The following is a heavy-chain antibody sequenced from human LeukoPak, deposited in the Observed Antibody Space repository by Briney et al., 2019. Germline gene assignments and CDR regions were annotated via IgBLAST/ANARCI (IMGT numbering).Heavy chain of an antibody. CDR2: ISSDGSST. J-gene: IGHJ4*02. V-gene: IGHV3-74*01. D-gene: IGHD2-21*01. CDR1: GFTFSSYC. CDR3: ARQSRFRTGDSFDY. Sequence: GGSLRLSCAASGFTFSSYCMHWVRQAPGKGLGWVSRISSDGSSTSYADSVKGRFTISRDNAKNTLYLQMNRLRAADTAVYYCARQSRFRTGDSFDYWGQATLVTVSS.